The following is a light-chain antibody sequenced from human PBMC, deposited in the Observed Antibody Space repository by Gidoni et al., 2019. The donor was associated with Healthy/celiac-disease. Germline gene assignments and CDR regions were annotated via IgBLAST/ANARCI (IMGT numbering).Light chain of an antibody. Sequence: QTVVTQEPAFSVSPGGTVTLTCGLSSGSVSTSYYPSWSQQTPGQAPRTVIYSTNTRSSGVPDRFSGSILGNKASLTITGAQADDASDYYCVLYMGSGIRVFGGGTKLTVL. J-gene: IGLJ2*01. V-gene: IGLV8-61*01. CDR3: VLYMGSGIRV. CDR1: SGSVSTSYY. CDR2: STN.